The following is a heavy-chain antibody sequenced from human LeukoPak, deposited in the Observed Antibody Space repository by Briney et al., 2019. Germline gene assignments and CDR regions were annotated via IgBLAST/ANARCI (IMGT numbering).Heavy chain of an antibody. D-gene: IGHD3-9*01. J-gene: IGHJ3*02. Sequence: ASVKVSCKASGYTFTSYDINWVRQATGQGLEWMGWMNPNSGNTGYAQKFQGRVTITRNTSISTAYMELSSLRSEDTAVYYCARGRLLFSPRYYDILTGYPDAFDIWGQGTMVTVSS. CDR3: ARGRLLFSPRYYDILTGYPDAFDI. CDR2: MNPNSGNT. CDR1: GYTFTSYD. V-gene: IGHV1-8*03.